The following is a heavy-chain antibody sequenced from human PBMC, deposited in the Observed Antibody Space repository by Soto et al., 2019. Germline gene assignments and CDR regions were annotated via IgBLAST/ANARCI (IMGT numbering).Heavy chain of an antibody. V-gene: IGHV1-3*01. Sequence: QVQLVQSGAEVKKPGASVKVSCKASGYTFTNYVMHWVRQAPGQRLEWMGSINAGDDNTKYSQKFQGRVTSTTDTSASTAYMELSSLRSEDTAVYYCARESGYPLDYWGQGTLVTVSS. CDR2: INAGDDNT. CDR1: GYTFTNYV. D-gene: IGHD3-22*01. CDR3: ARESGYPLDY. J-gene: IGHJ4*02.